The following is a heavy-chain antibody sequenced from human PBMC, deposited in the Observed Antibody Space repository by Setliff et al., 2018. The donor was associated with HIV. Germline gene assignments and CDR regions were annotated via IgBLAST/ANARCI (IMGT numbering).Heavy chain of an antibody. CDR3: ASVVYDFWSGYYGPYYYYMDV. CDR1: GFTFSDYY. V-gene: IGHV3-11*04. Sequence: GGSLRLSCAASGFTFSDYYMSWIRQAPGKGLEWVSYISSSSSTIYYEDSVNGRFTISRDNAKNSLYLQMNSLRAEDSAVYYCASVVYDFWSGYYGPYYYYMDVWGKGTTVTFSS. D-gene: IGHD3-3*01. CDR2: ISSSSSTI. J-gene: IGHJ6*03.